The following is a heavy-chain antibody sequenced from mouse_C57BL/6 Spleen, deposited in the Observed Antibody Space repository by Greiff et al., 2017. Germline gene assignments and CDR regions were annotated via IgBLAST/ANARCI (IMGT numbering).Heavy chain of an antibody. CDR2: IDPSDSYT. V-gene: IGHV1-50*01. CDR3: ARYDPFDY. Sequence: QVHVKQPGAELVKPGASVKLSCKASGYTFTSYWMQWVKQRPGQGLEWIGEIDPSDSYTNYNQKFKGKATLTVDTSSSTAYMQLSSLTSEDSAVYYCARYDPFDYWGQGTTLTVSS. J-gene: IGHJ2*01. D-gene: IGHD2-3*01. CDR1: GYTFTSYW.